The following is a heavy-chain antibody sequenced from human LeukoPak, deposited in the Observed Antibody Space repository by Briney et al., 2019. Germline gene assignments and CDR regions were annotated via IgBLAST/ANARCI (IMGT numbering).Heavy chain of an antibody. CDR1: GFTVSSIY. CDR3: ARNQQLGGHSYYYYGMDV. D-gene: IGHD3-16*01. V-gene: IGHV3-53*01. Sequence: LPGGSLRLSCAASGFTVSSIYMSWVRQAPGRGLEWVSVIYNGSSTYYADSVKGRFTISRDNSKNTLYLQMNSLRADDTAIYYCARNQQLGGHSYYYYGMDVWGQGTTVTVSS. CDR2: IYNGSST. J-gene: IGHJ6*02.